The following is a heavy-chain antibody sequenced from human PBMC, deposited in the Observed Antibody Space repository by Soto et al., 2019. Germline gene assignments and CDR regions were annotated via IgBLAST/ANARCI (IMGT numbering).Heavy chain of an antibody. Sequence: GESLKISCRCSGFSFTTNWIGWVRQLPGKGLEWMGIIYPDDSETRYSPSFQGQVIISADKSINTAYLQWGSLKASDTAIYYCARLLPAEGGGFVAYEPFDFWGQGS. J-gene: IGHJ4*02. CDR3: ARLLPAEGGGFVAYEPFDF. CDR1: GFSFTTNW. V-gene: IGHV5-51*01. D-gene: IGHD5-12*01. CDR2: IYPDDSET.